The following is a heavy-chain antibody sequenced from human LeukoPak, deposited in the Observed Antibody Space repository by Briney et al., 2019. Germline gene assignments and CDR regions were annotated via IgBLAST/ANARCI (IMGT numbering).Heavy chain of an antibody. CDR2: INPNSGGT. Sequence: ASVKVSCKASGYTFTGYYMHWVRQAPGQGLEWMGWINPNSGGTNYAQKFQGRVTMTRDTSISTAYMELSRLRSDDTAVYYCARVGPGTVVTGNYDYWGQGTLVTVSP. D-gene: IGHD4-23*01. CDR1: GYTFTGYY. J-gene: IGHJ4*02. V-gene: IGHV1-2*02. CDR3: ARVGPGTVVTGNYDY.